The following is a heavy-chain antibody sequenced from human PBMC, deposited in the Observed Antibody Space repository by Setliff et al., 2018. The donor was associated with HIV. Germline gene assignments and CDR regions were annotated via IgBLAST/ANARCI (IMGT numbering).Heavy chain of an antibody. CDR1: GFTFITST. CDR3: AAVFTGESGRYLDY. Sequence: GGSLRLSCVVSGFTFITSTMNWVRQAPGKGLEWVASISSSGTYIHYADAVKGRFSISRDNAQNSLSLQMSSLRPEDTAVYYCAAVFTGESGRYLDYWGPGTLVTVSS. V-gene: IGHV3-21*06. J-gene: IGHJ4*02. CDR2: ISSSGTYI. D-gene: IGHD2-15*01.